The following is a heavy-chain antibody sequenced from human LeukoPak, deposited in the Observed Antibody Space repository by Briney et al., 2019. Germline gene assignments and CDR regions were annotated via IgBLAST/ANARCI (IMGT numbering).Heavy chain of an antibody. CDR1: GFTFSSYG. J-gene: IGHJ4*02. Sequence: PGGSLRLSCAASGFTFSSYGMNWVRQAPGKGLEWVSSISSSSSYIYYADSVKGRFTISRDNAKNSLYLQMNSLRAEDTAVYYCASIRSSGSRYYFDYWGQGTLVTVSS. D-gene: IGHD1-26*01. V-gene: IGHV3-21*01. CDR3: ASIRSSGSRYYFDY. CDR2: ISSSSSYI.